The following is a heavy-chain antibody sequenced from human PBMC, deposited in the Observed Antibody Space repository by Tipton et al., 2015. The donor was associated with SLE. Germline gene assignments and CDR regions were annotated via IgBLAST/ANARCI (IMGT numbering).Heavy chain of an antibody. CDR1: GGSISSHY. J-gene: IGHJ3*02. CDR3: ARDRDGDAFDI. D-gene: IGHD3-10*01. CDR2: IYYIGST. V-gene: IGHV4-59*11. Sequence: TLSLTCTVSGGSISSHYWSWIRQPPGKGLEWIGYIYYIGSTNYNPSLKSRVTISVDTSKNQFSLKLSSVTAADTAGYYCARDRDGDAFDIWGKGTMVTVSS.